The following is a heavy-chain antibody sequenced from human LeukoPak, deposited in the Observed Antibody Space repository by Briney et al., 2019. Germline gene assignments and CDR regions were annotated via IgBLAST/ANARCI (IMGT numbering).Heavy chain of an antibody. Sequence: GGFLRLSCVASGFTVSSYYVSWVRQAPGKGLEWVSVIYSGGSTYYADSVEGRFTVSRDNSKNTLYLEMKSLRADDTAVYYCARDLHPRLTGYFDYWGQGTVVTVSS. CDR2: IYSGGST. CDR3: ARDLHPRLTGYFDY. CDR1: GFTVSSYY. J-gene: IGHJ4*02. D-gene: IGHD3-16*01. V-gene: IGHV3-53*01.